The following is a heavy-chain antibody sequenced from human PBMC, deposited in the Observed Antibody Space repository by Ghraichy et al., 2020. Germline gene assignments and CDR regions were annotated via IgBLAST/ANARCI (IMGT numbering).Heavy chain of an antibody. CDR1: GFTFRSYG. CDR3: AKERESSGYYSFRGDYYGMDV. CDR2: ISYDGSNK. V-gene: IGHV3-30*18. D-gene: IGHD3-22*01. J-gene: IGHJ6*02. Sequence: GESLNISCAASGFTFRSYGMHWVRQAPGKGLEWVAVISYDGSNKDYADSVKGRFTISRDNSKNTLFLQMNSLRAEDTAVYYCAKERESSGYYSFRGDYYGMDVWGQGTTVTVSS.